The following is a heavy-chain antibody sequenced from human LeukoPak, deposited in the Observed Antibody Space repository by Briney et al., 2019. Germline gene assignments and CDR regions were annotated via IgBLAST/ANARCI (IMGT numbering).Heavy chain of an antibody. D-gene: IGHD6-13*01. CDR1: GGSISSYY. CDR2: IYYSGST. Sequence: SETLSLTCTVSGGSISSYYWSWIRQPPGKGLEWIGYIYYSGSTNYNPSLKSRVTISVDTSKNQFSLKLSSVTAADTAVYYCAREGLAAARTTRGVRYCDYWGQGTLVTVSS. J-gene: IGHJ4*02. V-gene: IGHV4-59*01. CDR3: AREGLAAARTTRGVRYCDY.